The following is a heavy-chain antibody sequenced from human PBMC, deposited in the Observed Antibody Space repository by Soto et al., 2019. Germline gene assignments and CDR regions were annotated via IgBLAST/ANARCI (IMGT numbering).Heavy chain of an antibody. CDR3: ARESSSGWRNWFDP. CDR2: ISSSSSYI. V-gene: IGHV3-21*01. D-gene: IGHD6-19*01. CDR1: GFTFSSYS. J-gene: IGHJ5*02. Sequence: EVQLVESGGGLVKPGGSLRLSCAASGFTFSSYSMNWVRQAPGKGLEWVSSISSSSSYIYYADSVKGRFTISRDNAKNSLYLQMNSLRAEDTAVYYSARESSSGWRNWFDPWGQGTLVTVSS.